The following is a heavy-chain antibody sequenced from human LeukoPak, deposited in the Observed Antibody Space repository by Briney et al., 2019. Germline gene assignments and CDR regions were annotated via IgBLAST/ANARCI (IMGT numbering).Heavy chain of an antibody. CDR2: IIPILDIA. CDR1: GGTFSSYG. D-gene: IGHD6-13*01. CDR3: AIVKAAGGTEWLDP. V-gene: IGHV1-69*04. J-gene: IGHJ5*02. Sequence: LVKVSCMASGGTFSSYGISWVRQAPGQGPEWMGRIIPILDIADYEQKFQGRVSITADKSTSTAYMELSSLTSEDTAVYYCAIVKAAGGTEWLDPWGQGTLVTVSS.